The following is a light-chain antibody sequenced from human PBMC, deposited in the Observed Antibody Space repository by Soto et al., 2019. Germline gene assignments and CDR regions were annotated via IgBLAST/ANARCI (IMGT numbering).Light chain of an antibody. Sequence: DIVVARRPDYQSMSRGARATINCKSSQSVLYTSNNKNYLAWYQQKAGQPPKLLVYWASTRESGVPDRFSGSGSGTDFSLIFGRVQAEDVAVHYLQQYYSRSITSGQGTRLE. CDR3: QQYYSRSIT. V-gene: IGKV4-1*01. CDR1: QSVLYTSNNKNY. J-gene: IGKJ5*01. CDR2: WAS.